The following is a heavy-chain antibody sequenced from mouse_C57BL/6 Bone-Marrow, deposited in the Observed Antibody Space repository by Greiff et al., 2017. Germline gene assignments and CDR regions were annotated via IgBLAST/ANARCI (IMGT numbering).Heavy chain of an antibody. CDR1: GFSLTSYG. J-gene: IGHJ1*03. CDR2: IWGDGST. Sequence: VKLVESGPGLVAPSQSLSITCTVSGFSLTSYGVSWVRQPPGKGLEWLGVIWGDGSTNYHSALISRLSISKDNSKSQVFLKLNSLQTDDTATYYCANLKAYYYGSSFPWYFDVWGTGTTVTVSS. D-gene: IGHD1-1*01. CDR3: ANLKAYYYGSSFPWYFDV. V-gene: IGHV2-3*01.